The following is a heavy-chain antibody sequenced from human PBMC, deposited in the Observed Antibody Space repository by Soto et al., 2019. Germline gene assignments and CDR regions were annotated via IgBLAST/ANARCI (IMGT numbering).Heavy chain of an antibody. Sequence: GGSLRLSCAASGFTFSSYGMHWVRQAPGKGLEWVAVISYDGSNKYYADSVKGRFTISRDNSKNTLYLQMNSLRAEDTAVYYCAKGLYSNYSPFDYWGQGTLVTVSS. CDR1: GFTFSSYG. CDR2: ISYDGSNK. J-gene: IGHJ4*02. V-gene: IGHV3-30*18. D-gene: IGHD4-4*01. CDR3: AKGLYSNYSPFDY.